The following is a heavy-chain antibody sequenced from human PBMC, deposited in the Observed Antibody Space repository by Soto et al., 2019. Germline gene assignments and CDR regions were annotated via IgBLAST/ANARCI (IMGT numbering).Heavy chain of an antibody. D-gene: IGHD3-3*01. CDR2: FYWYVVK. CDR1: GFSVSTSGVG. V-gene: IGHV2-5*01. J-gene: IGHJ4*02. Sequence: SGPTLVNPTQTLTLTCTCSGFSVSTSGVGVGWIRQPPGKALEWLALFYWYVVKRYSPSLKSRLTITKDTSKNQLVFTMTNMDPLDTATYYCAHRRVREWQFDYWGQGTLVTVPS. CDR3: AHRRVREWQFDY.